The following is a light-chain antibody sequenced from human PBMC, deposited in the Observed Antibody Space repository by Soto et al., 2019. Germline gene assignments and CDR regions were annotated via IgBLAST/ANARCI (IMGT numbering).Light chain of an antibody. CDR3: CSYAGTSTLGVL. V-gene: IGLV2-11*01. CDR2: DVT. J-gene: IGLJ2*01. CDR1: SSDVGGYEY. Sequence: QSALTQPRSVSGSPGQSVTISCTGTSSDVGGYEYVSWYQQHPGEAPKLMIYDVTKRPSGVPDRFSGSKSGNTASLTISGLQAGDEADYYCCSYAGTSTLGVLFGGGTKLTVL.